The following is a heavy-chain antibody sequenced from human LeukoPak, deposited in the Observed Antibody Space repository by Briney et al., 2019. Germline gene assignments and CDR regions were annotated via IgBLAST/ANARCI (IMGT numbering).Heavy chain of an antibody. CDR1: GFTLDNYA. CDR2: ISWNSGSI. V-gene: IGHV3-9*01. Sequence: GGSLRLSCAASGFTLDNYAMHWVRQAPGKGLEWVSGISWNSGSIGYADSVKGRFTISRDNAKNSLYLQMNSLRAEDTALYYCAKELGYCSGGSCYGGGVFDYWGQGTLVTVSS. D-gene: IGHD2-15*01. CDR3: AKELGYCSGGSCYGGGVFDY. J-gene: IGHJ4*02.